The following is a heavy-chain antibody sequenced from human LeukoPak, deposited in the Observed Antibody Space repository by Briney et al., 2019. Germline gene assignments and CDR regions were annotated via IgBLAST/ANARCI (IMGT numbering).Heavy chain of an antibody. CDR3: ATGGYSAWCDY. CDR1: DGSINTYF. Sequence: SETLSLTCSVSDGSINTYFWSWIRQPAGKGLEWIGRIDNSGTTSLNPSLKSRVTISQDKSKKQFSLKLSSVTAADTAVYYCATGGYSAWCDYWGHGTQVIVSS. J-gene: IGHJ4*01. V-gene: IGHV4-4*07. CDR2: IDNSGTT. D-gene: IGHD6-19*01.